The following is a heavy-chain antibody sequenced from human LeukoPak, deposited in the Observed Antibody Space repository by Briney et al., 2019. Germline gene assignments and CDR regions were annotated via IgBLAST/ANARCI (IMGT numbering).Heavy chain of an antibody. CDR3: TKGPGILWFGGPTY. CDR2: IGGSGGST. V-gene: IGHV3-23*01. J-gene: IGHJ4*02. CDR1: GFTFSSYA. Sequence: GGSLRLSCAASGFTFSSYAMSWVRQAPGKGLEWVSSIGGSGGSTYYADSVKGRFTISRDNSKNTLYLQMNSLRAEDTAVYYCTKGPGILWFGGPTYWGQGTLVTVSS. D-gene: IGHD3-10*01.